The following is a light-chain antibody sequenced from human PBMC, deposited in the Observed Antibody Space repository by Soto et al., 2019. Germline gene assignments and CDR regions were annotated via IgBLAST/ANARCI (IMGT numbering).Light chain of an antibody. Sequence: PGERATLYCRASQSVPNNYLAWYRQRLGQAPRLLIYGTSSRAPGISDRFSGGGSGTDFTLTVNRLEPEDFAVYFCQQYGGTPWTFGQGTNVENK. J-gene: IGKJ1*01. CDR1: QSVPNNY. CDR2: GTS. CDR3: QQYGGTPWT. V-gene: IGKV3-20*01.